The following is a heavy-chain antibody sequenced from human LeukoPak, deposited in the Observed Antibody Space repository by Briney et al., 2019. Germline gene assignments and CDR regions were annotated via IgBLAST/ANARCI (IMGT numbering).Heavy chain of an antibody. Sequence: GGSLRLSCAASGFTFSSYSMNWVRQAPGKGLEWISYTSSSSSTIYYADSVKGRFTVSRDNAKNSLYLQMNSLRDEDTAVYYCARDPSMTTVTNFDYWGQGTLVTVSS. CDR2: TSSSSSTI. CDR1: GFTFSSYS. V-gene: IGHV3-48*02. CDR3: ARDPSMTTVTNFDY. D-gene: IGHD4-17*01. J-gene: IGHJ4*02.